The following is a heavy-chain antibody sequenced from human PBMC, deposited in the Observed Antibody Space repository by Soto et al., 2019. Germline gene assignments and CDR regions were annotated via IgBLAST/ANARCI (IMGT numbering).Heavy chain of an antibody. J-gene: IGHJ4*02. D-gene: IGHD3-22*01. V-gene: IGHV3-23*01. Sequence: EVQLLESGGDLIQPGGSLRLSCAASGFTFNIYAMTWVRQAPGKGLEWVSAISRYGDFTYYADSVEGRFTISRDNSKNTLYLQMNRLRAEATAVYYCAKDRYLDHDSRGYLFDNWGQGTLVTVSS. CDR2: ISRYGDFT. CDR3: AKDRYLDHDSRGYLFDN. CDR1: GFTFNIYA.